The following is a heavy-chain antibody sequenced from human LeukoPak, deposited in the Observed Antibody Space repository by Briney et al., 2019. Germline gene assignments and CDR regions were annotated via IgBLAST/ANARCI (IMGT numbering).Heavy chain of an antibody. CDR2: IDHTGIT. V-gene: IGHV4-59*01. CDR1: DDSITLYY. D-gene: IGHD6-13*01. J-gene: IGHJ3*02. CDR3: ARVRRTSIIWYVEKPRYPDALDI. Sequence: SETLSLTCTVSDDSITLYYWSWIRQPPGKGLEWIGYIDHTGITNYNPSLKSRVTISLDTSKNQFSLRLSSVTAADTAVYYCARVRRTSIIWYVEKPRYPDALDIWGQGTMVTVSS.